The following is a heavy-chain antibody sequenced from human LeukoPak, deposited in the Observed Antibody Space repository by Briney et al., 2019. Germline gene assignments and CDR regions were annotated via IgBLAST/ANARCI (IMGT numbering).Heavy chain of an antibody. Sequence: PGGSLRLSCAASGFTFSSYAMSWVRQAPGKGLEWVSAISGSGGSTYYADSVKGRFTISRDNSKNTLYLQMNCLRAEDTAVYYCAKVVLGGWYFDYWGQGTLVTVSS. J-gene: IGHJ4*02. V-gene: IGHV3-23*01. CDR3: AKVVLGGWYFDY. CDR1: GFTFSSYA. CDR2: ISGSGGST. D-gene: IGHD6-19*01.